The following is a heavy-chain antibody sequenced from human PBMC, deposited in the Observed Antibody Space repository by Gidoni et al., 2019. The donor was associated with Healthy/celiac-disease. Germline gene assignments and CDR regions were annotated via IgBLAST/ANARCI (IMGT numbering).Heavy chain of an antibody. D-gene: IGHD3-10*01. J-gene: IGHJ4*02. CDR3: AKQRGNYGSGSYYRGLYFDY. CDR2: ISYEGSNK. CDR1: GFTCSRYG. Sequence: QVQLVASGGGVVQPGMSLRLSCAASGFTCSRYGMHWVRQAPGKGLEWVAGISYEGSNKYYADAVKVRFTISRDNSKNTLYLQMNSLRAEDTAVYYCAKQRGNYGSGSYYRGLYFDYWGQGTLVTVSS. V-gene: IGHV3-30*18.